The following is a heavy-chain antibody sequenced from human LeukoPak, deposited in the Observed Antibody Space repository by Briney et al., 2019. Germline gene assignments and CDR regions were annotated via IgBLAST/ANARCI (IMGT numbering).Heavy chain of an antibody. D-gene: IGHD4-23*01. CDR2: IYYSGST. J-gene: IGHJ4*02. V-gene: IGHV4-59*01. Sequence: SETLSLTCTVSGGSISSYYWSWIRQPPGKGLEWIGYIYYSGSTNYNPSLKSRVTISVDTSKNQFSLKLSSVTAADTAVYYCAREIYGGGDYWGQGTLVAVSS. CDR1: GGSISSYY. CDR3: AREIYGGGDY.